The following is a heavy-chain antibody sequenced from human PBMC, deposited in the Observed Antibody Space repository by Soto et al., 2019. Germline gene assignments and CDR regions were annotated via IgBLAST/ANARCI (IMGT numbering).Heavy chain of an antibody. V-gene: IGHV3-48*02. J-gene: IGHJ6*02. CDR1: GFTFSSYS. D-gene: IGHD3-10*01. Sequence: GGSLRLSCAASGFTFSSYSMNWVRQAPGKGLEWVSYISSSSSTIYYADSVKGRFTISRDNAKNSLYLQMNSLRDEDTAVYYCARGGSGSYYKGSYYYGMDVWGQGTTVTVSS. CDR2: ISSSSSTI. CDR3: ARGGSGSYYKGSYYYGMDV.